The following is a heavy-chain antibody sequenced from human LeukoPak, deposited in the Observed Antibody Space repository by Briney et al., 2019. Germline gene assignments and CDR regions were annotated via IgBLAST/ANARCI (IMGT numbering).Heavy chain of an antibody. CDR1: GGTFSSYA. CDR2: IIPIFGTA. D-gene: IGHD3-10*01. CDR3: ARGRESLSDYYYMDV. V-gene: IGHV1-69*13. Sequence: GASVNVSCKASGGTFSSYAISWVRQAPGQGLEWMGGIIPIFGTANYAQKFQGRVTITADESTSTAYMELSSLRSEDTAVYYCARGRESLSDYYYMDVWGKGTTVTVSS. J-gene: IGHJ6*03.